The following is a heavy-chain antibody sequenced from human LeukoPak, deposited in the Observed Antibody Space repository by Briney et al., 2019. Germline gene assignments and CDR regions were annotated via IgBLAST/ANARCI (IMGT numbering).Heavy chain of an antibody. Sequence: SETLSLTCAVYGGSFSGYYWSWIRQPPGKGLEWIGEINHSGSTNYNPSLKSRVTISVDTSKNRFSLKLSSVTAADTAVYYCARSYYYDSSGPKPDYWGQGTLVTVSS. CDR1: GGSFSGYY. V-gene: IGHV4-34*01. CDR2: INHSGST. J-gene: IGHJ4*02. CDR3: ARSYYYDSSGPKPDY. D-gene: IGHD3-22*01.